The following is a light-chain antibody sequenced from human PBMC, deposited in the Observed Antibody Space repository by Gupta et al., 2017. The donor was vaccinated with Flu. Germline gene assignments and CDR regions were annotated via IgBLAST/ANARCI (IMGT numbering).Light chain of an antibody. V-gene: IGLV3-21*02. Sequence: SVFSPAPSVSVAPGQTATIAGGGNKVGSKSVHWYRQKSGQAPLLIVYKDSNRLSGIPERFSGSNLGDTATLTISRAEAGDEADYYCQVWDGTSDNVVFGGGTKLTGL. J-gene: IGLJ2*01. CDR1: KVGSKS. CDR2: KDS. CDR3: QVWDGTSDNVV.